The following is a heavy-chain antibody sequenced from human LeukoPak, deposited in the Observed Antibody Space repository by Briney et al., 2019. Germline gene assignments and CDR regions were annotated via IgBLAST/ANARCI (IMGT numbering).Heavy chain of an antibody. D-gene: IGHD3-10*01. CDR2: ISDSGGTI. CDR3: ARGGYYFDY. J-gene: IGHJ4*02. CDR1: ELTFSSFE. V-gene: IGHV3-48*03. Sequence: GGSLRISCAASELTFSSFEFKCVRQAPGKGLEWVSKISDSGGTIYYADSVKGRFTIFRDNAENSLYMQMSSLRAEDTAVYYCARGGYYFDYWGQGTLVSVSS.